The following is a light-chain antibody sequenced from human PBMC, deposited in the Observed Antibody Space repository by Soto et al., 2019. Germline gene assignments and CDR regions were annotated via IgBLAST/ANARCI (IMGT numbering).Light chain of an antibody. CDR2: EGS. CDR1: SSDVGSYNF. Sequence: QSALTQPASVSGSPGQSITISCTGTSSDVGSYNFVSWYQQHPGKAPKLMIYEGSKRPSGVSNRFSGSKSGNTASLTISGLQAEDEADYYCFSYAGDSAWVFGGGTKVTVL. CDR3: FSYAGDSAWV. V-gene: IGLV2-23*01. J-gene: IGLJ3*02.